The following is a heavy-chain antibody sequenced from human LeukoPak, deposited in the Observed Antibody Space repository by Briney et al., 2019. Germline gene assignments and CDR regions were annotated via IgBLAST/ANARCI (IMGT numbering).Heavy chain of an antibody. D-gene: IGHD6-13*01. Sequence: SETLSLACTVSGGSISSYCWSWIRQPPGKGLEWIGYIYYSGTTNYNPSLKSRVTISVDTSKNQFSLKLSSVTAADTAVYYCARGVYIAAAQYAYWGQGTLVTVSS. CDR3: ARGVYIAAAQYAY. V-gene: IGHV4-59*01. CDR2: IYYSGTT. J-gene: IGHJ4*02. CDR1: GGSISSYC.